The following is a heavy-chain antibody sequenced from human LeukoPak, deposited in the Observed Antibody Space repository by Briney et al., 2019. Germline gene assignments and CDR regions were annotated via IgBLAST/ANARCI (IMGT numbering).Heavy chain of an antibody. CDR1: GYSFPNYW. Sequence: GESLKISCQGSGYSFPNYWIAWVRQMPGKGLEWMGIIYPGDSDTIYSSSFQGQVTFSADKSISTAYLQWSSLKASDTAIYYCARQPFLHYSDSWGQGTLVTVSS. CDR2: IYPGDSDT. J-gene: IGHJ4*02. V-gene: IGHV5-51*01. CDR3: ARQPFLHYSDS. D-gene: IGHD2/OR15-2a*01.